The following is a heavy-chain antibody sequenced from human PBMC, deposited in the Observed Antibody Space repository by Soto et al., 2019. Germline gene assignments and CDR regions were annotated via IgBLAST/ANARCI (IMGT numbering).Heavy chain of an antibody. D-gene: IGHD6-6*01. CDR1: GFTFSSYS. V-gene: IGHV3-21*01. CDR3: ARDQYRIVGSSSTILGYYYYMDV. Sequence: EVQLVESGGGLVKPGGSLRLSCAASGFTFSSYSLNWVRQAPGKGLEWVSSISSSSSYIYYADSVKGRFTISRDNAKNSLNLQMNSLSAEDTAVYYCARDQYRIVGSSSTILGYYYYMDVWGKGTTVTVSS. CDR2: ISSSSSYI. J-gene: IGHJ6*03.